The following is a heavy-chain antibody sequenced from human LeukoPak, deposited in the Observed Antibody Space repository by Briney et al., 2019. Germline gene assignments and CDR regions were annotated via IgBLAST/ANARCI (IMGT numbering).Heavy chain of an antibody. J-gene: IGHJ4*02. CDR3: ARTRYYYNSRSYGAPYYFDY. V-gene: IGHV4-61*02. D-gene: IGHD3-10*01. CDR1: GGFISSGSYY. Sequence: PSETLSLTCTVSGGFISSGSYYWSWIRQPAGKGLEWIGRVYSSGSTDYNPSLKSRLSISVDTSKNQFSLKLSSVTAADTAVYYCARTRYYYNSRSYGAPYYFDYWGQGTLVTVSS. CDR2: VYSSGST.